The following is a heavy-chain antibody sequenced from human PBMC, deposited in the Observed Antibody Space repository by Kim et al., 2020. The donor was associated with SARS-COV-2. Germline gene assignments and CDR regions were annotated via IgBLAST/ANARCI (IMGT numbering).Heavy chain of an antibody. D-gene: IGHD2-15*01. CDR1: GGTFSSYA. Sequence: SVKVSCKASGGTFSSYAISWVRQVPGQGLEWMGGIIPIFGTANYAQKFQGRVTITADESTSTAYMELSSLRSEDTAVYYCARDTEGCSGGSCYSGYWGQGTLVTVSS. CDR3: ARDTEGCSGGSCYSGY. J-gene: IGHJ4*02. V-gene: IGHV1-69*13. CDR2: IIPIFGTA.